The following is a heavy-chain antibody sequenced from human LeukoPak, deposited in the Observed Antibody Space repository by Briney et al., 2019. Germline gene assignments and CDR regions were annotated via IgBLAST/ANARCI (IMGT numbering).Heavy chain of an antibody. Sequence: KPGGSLRLTCAASGLSFSAYGMNWVRQAPGKGLEWVSCISRSGAYIYYADSVKGRFTISRDNAENSVYLQMNSLRAEDTAIYYCASPSSYGDYYFGYWGQGTLVTVSS. CDR2: ISRSGAYI. CDR1: GLSFSAYG. D-gene: IGHD4-17*01. J-gene: IGHJ4*02. V-gene: IGHV3-21*01. CDR3: ASPSSYGDYYFGY.